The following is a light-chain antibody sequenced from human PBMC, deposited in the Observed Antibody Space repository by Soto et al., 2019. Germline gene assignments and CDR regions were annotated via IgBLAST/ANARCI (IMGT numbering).Light chain of an antibody. CDR3: VAWDDNLSSRV. Sequence: QSVLTQPPSLSGTPGQTVTISCIGSRSNIGSAIVHWYQQIPGTAPKHLIYMNNQRPSGVPDRFSGSKSGTSASLVITGLRPEDDADYFCVAWDDNLSSRVFGGGTQLTVL. J-gene: IGLJ3*02. CDR2: MNN. CDR1: RSNIGSAI. V-gene: IGLV1-47*01.